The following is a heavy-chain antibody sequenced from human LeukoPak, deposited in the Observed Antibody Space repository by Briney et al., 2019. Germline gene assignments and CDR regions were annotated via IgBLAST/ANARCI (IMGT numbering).Heavy chain of an antibody. CDR1: GGSISSYY. CDR2: IHYSGST. D-gene: IGHD3-22*01. CDR3: ARQRLRGYYDSSGYYFDL. V-gene: IGHV4-59*08. J-gene: IGHJ4*02. Sequence: SETLSLTCTVSGGSISSYYWNWIRQPPGKGLEWIANIHYSGSTNFDPSLKSRATISVDTSNNHFSLKLSSVTAADTAVYYCARQRLRGYYDSSGYYFDLWGQGTLVTVSS.